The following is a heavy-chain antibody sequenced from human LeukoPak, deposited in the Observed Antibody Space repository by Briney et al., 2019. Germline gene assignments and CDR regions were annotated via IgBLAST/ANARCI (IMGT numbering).Heavy chain of an antibody. CDR3: ERGGPYFDY. J-gene: IGHJ4*02. Sequence: SETLSLTCAVYGGSFSGYYWSWIRQPPGKGLEWIGEINHSGSTNYNPSLKSRVTISVDTSKNQFSLKLSSVTAADTAVYYCERGGPYFDYWGQGTLVTVSS. CDR1: GGSFSGYY. V-gene: IGHV4-34*01. CDR2: INHSGST.